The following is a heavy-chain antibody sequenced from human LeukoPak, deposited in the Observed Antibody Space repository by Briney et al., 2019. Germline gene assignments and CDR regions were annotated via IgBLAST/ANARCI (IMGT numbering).Heavy chain of an antibody. V-gene: IGHV3-9*01. Sequence: GRSLRLSCAASGFTFDDYAMHWVRQAPGKGLEWVSGISWNSGSIGYADSVKGRFTISRDNSKNTLFLQMNSLRPEDTAVYYCARDLVNIYTTGSTYDAFDIWGQGTMVTVSS. D-gene: IGHD1-1*01. J-gene: IGHJ3*02. CDR1: GFTFDDYA. CDR3: ARDLVNIYTTGSTYDAFDI. CDR2: ISWNSGSI.